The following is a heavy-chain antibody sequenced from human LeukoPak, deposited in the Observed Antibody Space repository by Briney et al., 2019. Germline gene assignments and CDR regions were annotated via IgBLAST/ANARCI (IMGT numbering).Heavy chain of an antibody. CDR3: ARVAYGDYLSPGAFDI. J-gene: IGHJ3*02. CDR2: IYYSGST. V-gene: IGHV4-61*08. Sequence: SETLSLTCTVSGGSISSGDYYWSWIRQPPGKGLEWIGYIYYSGSTNYNPSLKSRVTISVDTSKNQFSLKLSSVTAADTAVYYCARVAYGDYLSPGAFDIWGQGTMVTVSS. D-gene: IGHD4-17*01. CDR1: GGSISSGDYY.